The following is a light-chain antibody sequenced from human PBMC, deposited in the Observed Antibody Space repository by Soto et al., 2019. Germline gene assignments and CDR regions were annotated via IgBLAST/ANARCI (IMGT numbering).Light chain of an antibody. V-gene: IGLV2-23*02. CDR2: EVS. Sequence: SALTPPAPLSGSSGPSNTISRPRNSNEFGSYNLVSWYQQHPGKAPKLMIYEVSKRPSGVSNRFSGSKSGNTASLTISGLQAEDEADYYCCSYAGSSTFYVFGTGTKVTVL. CDR3: CSYAGSSTFYV. J-gene: IGLJ1*01. CDR1: SNEFGSYNL.